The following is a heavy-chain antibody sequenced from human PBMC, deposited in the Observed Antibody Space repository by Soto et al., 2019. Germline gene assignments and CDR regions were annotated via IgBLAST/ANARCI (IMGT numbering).Heavy chain of an antibody. CDR2: ISHYNGDT. Sequence: QVQLVQSGADVKKPGASVKVSCKASGYTFTSYGISWVRQAPGQGLEWVGWISHYNGDTNYAQKLQGRVTMTTDTFTSTAYMELRSLISDDTAVYYCARATQLSNRGVRGLFDPWGQGTLVTVSS. J-gene: IGHJ5*02. CDR3: ARATQLSNRGVRGLFDP. D-gene: IGHD2-2*01. V-gene: IGHV1-18*01. CDR1: GYTFTSYG.